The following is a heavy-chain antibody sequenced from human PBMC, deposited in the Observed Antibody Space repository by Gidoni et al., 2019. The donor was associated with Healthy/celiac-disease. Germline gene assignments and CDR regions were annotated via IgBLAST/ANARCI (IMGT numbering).Heavy chain of an antibody. CDR2: IYYSGST. CDR3: ARDIDGLGVNWFDP. CDR1: GGSISSGGYY. D-gene: IGHD3-16*01. V-gene: IGHV4-31*03. J-gene: IGHJ5*02. Sequence: QVQLQESGPGLVKPSQTLSLTCTVSGGSISSGGYYWSWIRQHPGKGLEWIGYIYYSGSTYYNPSLKSRVTISVDTSKNQFSLKLSSVTAADTAVYYCARDIDGLGVNWFDPWGQGTLVTVSS.